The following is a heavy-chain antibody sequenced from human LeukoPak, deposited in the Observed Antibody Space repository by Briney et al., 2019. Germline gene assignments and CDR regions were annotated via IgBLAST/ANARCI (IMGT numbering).Heavy chain of an antibody. V-gene: IGHV4-59*06. D-gene: IGHD6-13*01. CDR1: GGSISSYY. J-gene: IGHJ4*02. CDR2: IYYSGST. Sequence: PSETLSLTCTVSGGSISSYYWSWIRQHPGKGLEWIGYIYYSGSTYYNPSLKSRVTISVDTSKNQFSLKLSSVTAADTAVYYCASASSSWYYFDYWGQGTLVTVSS. CDR3: ASASSSWYYFDY.